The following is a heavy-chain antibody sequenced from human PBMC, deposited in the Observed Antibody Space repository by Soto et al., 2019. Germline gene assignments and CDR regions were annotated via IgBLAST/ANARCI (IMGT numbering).Heavy chain of an antibody. D-gene: IGHD3-9*01. CDR3: AKGPYYDILTGPGSFDY. CDR1: GFTFSSYA. Sequence: GGSLRLSCAASGFTFSSYAMSWVRQAPGKGLEWVSAISGSGGSTYYADSVKGRFTISRDNSKNTLYLQMNSLRAEDTAVYYCAKGPYYDILTGPGSFDYWGQGTLVTVSS. V-gene: IGHV3-23*01. J-gene: IGHJ4*02. CDR2: ISGSGGST.